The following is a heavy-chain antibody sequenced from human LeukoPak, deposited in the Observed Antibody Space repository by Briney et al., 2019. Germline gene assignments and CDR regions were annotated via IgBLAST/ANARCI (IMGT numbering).Heavy chain of an antibody. CDR1: GGSISNITNSNW. V-gene: IGHV4-4*02. D-gene: IGHD2-2*01. J-gene: IGHJ4*02. Sequence: SGTLSLTCAVSGGSISNITNSNWWSWVRQPPGKGLEWIGEIYHSGSTNYNPSLKSRVTISVDTSKNQFSLKLSSVIAADTAVYYCARGGFRYCSSTSCYAEGPIDYWGQGTLVTVSS. CDR2: IYHSGST. CDR3: ARGGFRYCSSTSCYAEGPIDY.